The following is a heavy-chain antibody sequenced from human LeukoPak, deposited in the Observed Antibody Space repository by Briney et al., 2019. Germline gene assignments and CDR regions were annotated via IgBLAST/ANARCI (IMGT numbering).Heavy chain of an antibody. Sequence: GGSPRLSCSASGFTFSIYTTRCVCQAPGKGLEFVSTISSNGGSTHYADSEKGRFTISRDNPKNTLYLQVSSLRAEDTALYYCVKDDRYFYGSESPSWCQGTLVAVSS. V-gene: IGHV3-64D*08. J-gene: IGHJ5*02. D-gene: IGHD3-10*01. CDR3: VKDDRYFYGSESPS. CDR2: ISSNGGST. CDR1: GFTFSIYT.